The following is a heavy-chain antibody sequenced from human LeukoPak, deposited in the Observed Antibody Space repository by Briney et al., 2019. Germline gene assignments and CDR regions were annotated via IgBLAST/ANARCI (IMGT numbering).Heavy chain of an antibody. Sequence: PGGSLRLSCAASGFIVSSNYMSWVRQAPGEGLEWVSVLYIGGRRYYADSVKGRFTISRDNSKNTLYLQMNSLRAEDTAVYYCAKDQSPLYYFDYWGQGTLVTVSS. CDR1: GFIVSSNY. CDR2: LYIGGRR. V-gene: IGHV3-53*01. CDR3: AKDQSPLYYFDY. J-gene: IGHJ4*02.